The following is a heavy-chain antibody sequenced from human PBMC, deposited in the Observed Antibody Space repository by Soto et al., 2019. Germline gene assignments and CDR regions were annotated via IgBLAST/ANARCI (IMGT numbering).Heavy chain of an antibody. CDR2: ISQDGAIA. V-gene: IGHV3-74*01. J-gene: IGHJ4*02. Sequence: VQLVESGGGLVQPGGSLRLSCAASGFAFGSYWMHWVRQAPGKGLVWVSRISQDGAIATQADSVKGRFTISRDNAKNTLFIQMKSLRSDDTAVYYCLRDQRHWNEFADQWGQRTLVTVSS. D-gene: IGHD1-1*01. CDR3: LRDQRHWNEFADQ. CDR1: GFAFGSYW.